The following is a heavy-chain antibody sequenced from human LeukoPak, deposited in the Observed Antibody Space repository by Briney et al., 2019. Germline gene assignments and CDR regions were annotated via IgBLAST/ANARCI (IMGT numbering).Heavy chain of an antibody. D-gene: IGHD3-22*01. J-gene: IGHJ6*02. CDR3: ARAPDSSGYYYYYYGMDV. CDR2: IIPILGIA. V-gene: IGHV1-69*04. Sequence: SVKVSCKASGGTFSSYAISWVRQAPGQGLEWMGRIIPILGIANYAQKFQGRVTITADKSTSTAYMELSSLRSEDTAVYYCARAPDSSGYYYYYYGMDVWGQGTRSPSP. CDR1: GGTFSSYA.